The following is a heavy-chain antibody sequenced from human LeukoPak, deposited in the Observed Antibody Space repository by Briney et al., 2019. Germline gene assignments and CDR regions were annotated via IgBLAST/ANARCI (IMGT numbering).Heavy chain of an antibody. CDR2: ITPSVDTT. CDR3: ARAIAAAGTCCWFDP. V-gene: IGHV1-46*01. CDR1: GYAFTNYL. D-gene: IGHD6-13*01. J-gene: IGHJ5*02. Sequence: ASVKVSCKASGYAFTNYLLHWVRQAPGQGLEWVGRITPSVDTTNYAQKFRDRVTMTRDTSISTAYMELTTLTSDDTAVYSCARAIAAAGTCCWFDPWGQGTPVTVSS.